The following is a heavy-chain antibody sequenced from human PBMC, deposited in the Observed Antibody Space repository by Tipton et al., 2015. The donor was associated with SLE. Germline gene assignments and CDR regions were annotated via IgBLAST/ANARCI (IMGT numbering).Heavy chain of an antibody. CDR3: ARVPRPDSSGSPLGY. D-gene: IGHD3-22*01. CDR2: ISSSSSYI. J-gene: IGHJ4*02. Sequence: SLRLSCAASGFMFSDYYMSWIRQAPGKGLEWVSSISSSSSYIYYADSVKGRFTISRDNAKNSLYLQMNSLRAKDTAVYYCARVPRPDSSGSPLGYWGQGTLVTVSS. CDR1: GFMFSDYY. V-gene: IGHV3-11*06.